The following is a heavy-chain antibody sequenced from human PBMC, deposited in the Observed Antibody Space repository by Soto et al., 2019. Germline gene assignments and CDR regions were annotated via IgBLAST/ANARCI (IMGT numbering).Heavy chain of an antibody. CDR2: IYYSGST. CDR1: GGSISSGGYY. CDR3: ARDRGTMVRGIRDYYYGMDV. V-gene: IGHV4-31*03. J-gene: IGHJ6*02. Sequence: QVQLQESGPGLVKPSQTLSLTCTVSGGSISSGGYYWSWIRQHPGKGLEWIGYIYYSGSTYYNPSLKGRVTTPVDTSKNQFHLKLSAVTAADTAVYYCARDRGTMVRGIRDYYYGMDVWGQGTTVTVSS. D-gene: IGHD3-10*01.